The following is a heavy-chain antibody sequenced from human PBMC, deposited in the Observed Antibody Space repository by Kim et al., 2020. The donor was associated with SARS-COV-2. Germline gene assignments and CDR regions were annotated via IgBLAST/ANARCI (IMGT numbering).Heavy chain of an antibody. CDR1: GASISRHS. CDR3: AGSDFWSGYRFDY. D-gene: IGHD3-3*01. J-gene: IGHJ4*01. CDR2: IDYSGRT. V-gene: IGHV4-59*11. Sequence: SETLSLTCNVSGASISRHSWSWIRQPPGKGLEWIGYIDYSGRTNYNTSLKSRVSISLDTSKSQFSLRLNSVTTADTAVFYCAGSDFWSGYRFDYWGQGSLVTVS.